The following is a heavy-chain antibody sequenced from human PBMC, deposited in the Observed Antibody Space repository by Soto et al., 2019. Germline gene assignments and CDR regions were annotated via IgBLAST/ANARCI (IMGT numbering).Heavy chain of an antibody. CDR1: GFTFSSYA. D-gene: IGHD6-19*01. CDR3: AKDPNSGWYGREYFQH. J-gene: IGHJ1*01. Sequence: GGSLRLSCAASGFTFSSYAMSWVRQAPGKGLEWVSAISGSGGSTYYADSVKGRFTISRDNSKNTLYLQMNSLRAEDTAVYYCAKDPNSGWYGREYFQHWGQGTLVTVSS. CDR2: ISGSGGST. V-gene: IGHV3-23*01.